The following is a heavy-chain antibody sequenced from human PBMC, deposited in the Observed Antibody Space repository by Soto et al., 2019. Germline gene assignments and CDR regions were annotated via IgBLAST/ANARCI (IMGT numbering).Heavy chain of an antibody. CDR1: GNSISSSNW. J-gene: IGHJ4*02. V-gene: IGHV4-4*02. D-gene: IGHD3-22*01. CDR2: IHHTGRT. Sequence: QVQLQESGPGLVKPSGTLSLTCAVSGNSISSSNWWSWVRQPPGRGLDRIGEIHHTGRTNYNPSLKGRATIPVDTSTNPFSLTLSSVPAADTAVYYCARDVGYFYDDRAAGHFDFWGQGTLVTVSS. CDR3: ARDVGYFYDDRAAGHFDF.